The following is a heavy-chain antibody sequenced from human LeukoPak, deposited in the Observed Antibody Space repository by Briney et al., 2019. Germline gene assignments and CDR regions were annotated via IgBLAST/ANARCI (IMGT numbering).Heavy chain of an antibody. Sequence: QPGGSLRLSCAASGFTFSSYAMHWVRQAPGKGLEWVAVISYDGSNKYYADSVKGRFTISRDNSKNTLYLQMNSLRAEDTAVYYCASHLNLDYWGQGTLVTVSS. CDR1: GFTFSSYA. V-gene: IGHV3-30-3*01. CDR2: ISYDGSNK. J-gene: IGHJ4*02. CDR3: ASHLNLDY.